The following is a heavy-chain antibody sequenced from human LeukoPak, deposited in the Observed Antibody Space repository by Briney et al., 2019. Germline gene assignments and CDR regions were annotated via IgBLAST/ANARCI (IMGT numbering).Heavy chain of an antibody. CDR1: GFTFSSYW. V-gene: IGHV3-7*01. CDR3: ARVGSSWYGYYYGMDV. J-gene: IGHJ6*02. Sequence: GGSLRLSCAASGFTFSSYWMSWVRQAPGKGLEWVANIKQDGSEKYYVDSVKGRFTISRDNAKNSLYLQMNSLRAEDTAVYYCARVGSSWYGYYYGMDVWGQGTTVTVSS. CDR2: IKQDGSEK. D-gene: IGHD6-13*01.